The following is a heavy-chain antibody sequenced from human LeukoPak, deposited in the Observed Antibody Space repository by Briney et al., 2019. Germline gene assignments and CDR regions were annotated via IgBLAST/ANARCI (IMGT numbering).Heavy chain of an antibody. CDR1: GGSISSSSYY. V-gene: IGHV4-39*07. J-gene: IGHJ4*02. D-gene: IGHD3-10*01. Sequence: KPSETLSLTCTVSGGSISSSSYYWGWIRQPPGKGLEWIGSIYYSGSTNYNPSLKSRVTISVDTSKNQFSLKLSSVTAADTAVYYCANRRPYYGSGSYYDYWGQGTLVTVSS. CDR3: ANRRPYYGSGSYYDY. CDR2: IYYSGST.